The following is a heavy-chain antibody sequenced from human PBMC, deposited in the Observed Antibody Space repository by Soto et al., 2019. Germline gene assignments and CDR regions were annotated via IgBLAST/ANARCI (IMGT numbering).Heavy chain of an antibody. CDR1: GFTFSSYS. V-gene: IGHV3-48*01. CDR2: ISSSSSTI. CDR3: ARVGGYADFDY. J-gene: IGHJ4*02. Sequence: GGSLRLSCAASGFTFSSYSMNWVRQAPGKGLEWVSYISSSSSTIYYADSVKGRFTISRDNAKNSLYLQMNSLRAEDTAVYYCARVGGYADFDYWGQGTLVTVSS. D-gene: IGHD6-19*01.